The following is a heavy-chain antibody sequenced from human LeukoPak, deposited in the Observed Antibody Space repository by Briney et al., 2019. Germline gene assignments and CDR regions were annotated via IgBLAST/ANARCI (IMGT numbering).Heavy chain of an antibody. J-gene: IGHJ6*02. CDR1: GGSFSGYY. CDR3: ARGAVAGPFYYGMDV. V-gene: IGHV4-59*01. CDR2: IYYSGST. D-gene: IGHD6-19*01. Sequence: SETLSLTCAVYGGSFSGYYWSWIRQPPGEGLEWIGYIYYSGSTNYNPSLKSRVTISVDTSKNQFSLKLSSVTAADTAVYYCARGAVAGPFYYGMDVWGQGTTVTVSS.